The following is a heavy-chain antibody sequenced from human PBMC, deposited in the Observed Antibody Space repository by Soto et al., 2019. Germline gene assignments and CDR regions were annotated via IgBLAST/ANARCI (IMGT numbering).Heavy chain of an antibody. CDR3: AGRIAVAPIDL. D-gene: IGHD6-19*01. Sequence: GGSLRLSCAASGFTFSSYSMNWVRQAPGKGLEWVSYISSSSSIRYYADSVKGRFTISRDNAKKSLYLQMNSLRAEDTAVYYCAGRIAVAPIDLWGQGTLVTVSS. J-gene: IGHJ5*02. V-gene: IGHV3-48*01. CDR2: ISSSSSIR. CDR1: GFTFSSYS.